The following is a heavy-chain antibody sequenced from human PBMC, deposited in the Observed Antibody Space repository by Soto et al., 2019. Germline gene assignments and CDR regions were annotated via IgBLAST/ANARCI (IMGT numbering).Heavy chain of an antibody. CDR2: ISAYNGNT. CDR1: GYTFTSYG. V-gene: IGHV1-18*04. D-gene: IGHD3-16*02. CDR3: AIERGYDYVWGSYRYTGDYYYGMDV. J-gene: IGHJ6*02. Sequence: GASVKVSCKASGYTFTSYGISWVRQAPGQGLEWMGWISAYNGNTNYAQKLQGRVTMTTDTSTSTAYMELRSLRSDDTAVYYCAIERGYDYVWGSYRYTGDYYYGMDVWGQGTTVTVSS.